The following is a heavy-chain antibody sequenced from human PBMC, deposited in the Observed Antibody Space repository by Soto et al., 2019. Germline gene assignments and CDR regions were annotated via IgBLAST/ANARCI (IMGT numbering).Heavy chain of an antibody. D-gene: IGHD4-17*01. J-gene: IGHJ6*02. CDR3: ARPVGRYYGDNGVLRGMDV. Sequence: GGSLRLSCAASGFTFSSYGMHWVRQAPGKGLEWVAVIWYDGSNKYYADSVKGRFTISRDNSKNTLYLQMNSLRAEDTAVYYCARPVGRYYGDNGVLRGMDVWGQGTTVTVSS. V-gene: IGHV3-33*01. CDR2: IWYDGSNK. CDR1: GFTFSSYG.